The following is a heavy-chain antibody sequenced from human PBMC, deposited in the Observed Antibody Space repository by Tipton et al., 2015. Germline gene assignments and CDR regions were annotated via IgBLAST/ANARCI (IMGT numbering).Heavy chain of an antibody. V-gene: IGHV4-59*08. CDR1: GGSISSYF. Sequence: TLSLTCTVSGGSISSYFWSWIRQPPGKGLEWIGYIYYSGDTNYNPSLKSRVTISVDTSKNQFSLKLSSVTPEDTAVYYCAGRVRNGVLDIWGRGTVVTASS. J-gene: IGHJ3*02. D-gene: IGHD2-8*01. CDR2: IYYSGDT. CDR3: AGRVRNGVLDI.